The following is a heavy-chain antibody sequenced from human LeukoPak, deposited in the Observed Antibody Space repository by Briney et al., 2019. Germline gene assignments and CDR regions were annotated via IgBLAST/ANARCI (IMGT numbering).Heavy chain of an antibody. Sequence: PGGSLRLSCAASGFTFSSYAMSWVRQAPGKGLEWVSAISGSGGSTYYADSVKGRFTISRDNAKNSLYLQMNSLRAEDTALYYCAKGNWNDNGFDYWGQGTLVTVSS. CDR2: ISGSGGST. J-gene: IGHJ4*02. V-gene: IGHV3-23*01. CDR3: AKGNWNDNGFDY. CDR1: GFTFSSYA. D-gene: IGHD1-1*01.